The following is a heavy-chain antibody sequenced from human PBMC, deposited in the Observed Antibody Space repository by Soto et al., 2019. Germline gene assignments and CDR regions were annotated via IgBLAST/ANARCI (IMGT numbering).Heavy chain of an antibody. Sequence: EVQLLESGGGLVQPGGSLRLSCAASGFTFSSFVMNWVRQAPGKGLEWVSTISPGADVSHYTDSVKGRFTISRDNSRRTLNLQMDSLRVEDAAVYFCVRRARTATTKWGAFDVWGQGTEDPVSS. CDR3: VRRARTATTKWGAFDV. V-gene: IGHV3-23*01. D-gene: IGHD1-1*01. J-gene: IGHJ3*01. CDR2: ISPGADVS. CDR1: GFTFSSFV.